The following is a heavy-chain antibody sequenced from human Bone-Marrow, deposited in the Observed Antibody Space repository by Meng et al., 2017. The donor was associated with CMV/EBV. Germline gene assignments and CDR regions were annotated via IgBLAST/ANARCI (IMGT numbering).Heavy chain of an antibody. CDR2: IYYSGST. D-gene: IGHD2-2*01. J-gene: IGHJ4*02. CDR3: AADSQTEEYCSSTSCYFFVY. CDR1: GGSISSSSYY. Sequence: SETLSLTCTVSGGSISSSSYYWGWIRQPPGKGLEWIGSIYYSGSTYYNPSLKSRVTISVDTSKNQFSLKLSSVTAADTAVYYCAADSQTEEYCSSTSCYFFVYWGQGTLVTVSS. V-gene: IGHV4-39*01.